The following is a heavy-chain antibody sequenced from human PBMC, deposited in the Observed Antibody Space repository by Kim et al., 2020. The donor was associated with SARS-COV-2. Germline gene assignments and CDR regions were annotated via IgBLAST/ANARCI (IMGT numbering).Heavy chain of an antibody. J-gene: IGHJ4*02. Sequence: GGSLRLSCAASGFTFSSYGMHWVRQAPGKGLEWVAVISYDGSNKYYADSVKGRFTISRDNSKNTLYLQMNSLRAEDTAVYYCAKDRYDILTGPAHDYWGQGTLVTVSS. D-gene: IGHD3-9*01. CDR1: GFTFSSYG. CDR3: AKDRYDILTGPAHDY. V-gene: IGHV3-30*18. CDR2: ISYDGSNK.